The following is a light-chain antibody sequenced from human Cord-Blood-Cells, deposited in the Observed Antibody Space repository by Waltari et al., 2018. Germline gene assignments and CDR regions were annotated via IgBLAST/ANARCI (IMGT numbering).Light chain of an antibody. J-gene: IGKJ2*01. CDR2: EAS. CDR1: RDISNY. V-gene: IGKV1-33*01. Sequence: IQMTQSPSSLSDSVGDRVTITCQASRDISNYLNWYQQKPGKAPKLLVYEASNLETGVPLRCSGIGSGTEFTFNISSLQPEDIATSYCILYDNLPPYTFCQGTKLEIK. CDR3: ILYDNLPPYT.